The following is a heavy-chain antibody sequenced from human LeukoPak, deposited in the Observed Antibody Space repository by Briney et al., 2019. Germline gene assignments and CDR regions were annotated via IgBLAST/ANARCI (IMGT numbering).Heavy chain of an antibody. V-gene: IGHV1-8*03. CDR3: ARSRNYDFWSGYYSYYYMDV. CDR1: GYTFTSYD. Sequence: ASVKVSCKASGYTFTSYDINWVRQATGQGLEWMGWMNPNSGNTGYAQKFQGRVTITRNTSISTAYMELSSLRSEDTAVYYCARSRNYDFWSGYYSYYYMDVWGKGTTVTVSS. J-gene: IGHJ6*03. CDR2: MNPNSGNT. D-gene: IGHD3-3*01.